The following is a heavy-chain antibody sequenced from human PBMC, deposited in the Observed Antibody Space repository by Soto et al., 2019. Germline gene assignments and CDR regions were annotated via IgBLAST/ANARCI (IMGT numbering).Heavy chain of an antibody. D-gene: IGHD2-15*01. CDR2: IKRKIDGEAT. V-gene: IGHV3-15*07. CDR1: GFSFSNGW. Sequence: EVQLVESGGGLVKPGGSLRLSCAGSGFSFSNGWMNWVRQAPGKGLEWVGRIKRKIDGEATDYAAPVKGRFTVSRDHSKRALYLNMNSLEGDDTAVYYCTTGSVDGVWGQGTTVTVSS. CDR3: TTGSVDGV. J-gene: IGHJ6*02.